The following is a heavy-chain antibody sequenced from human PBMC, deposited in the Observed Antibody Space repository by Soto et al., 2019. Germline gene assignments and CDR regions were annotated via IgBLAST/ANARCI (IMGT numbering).Heavy chain of an antibody. CDR1: GYTFTSYD. CDR2: MNPNNGNT. CDR3: ARHLQQLAPNFDY. V-gene: IGHV1-18*01. J-gene: IGHJ4*02. D-gene: IGHD6-13*01. Sequence: ASVKVSCKASGYTFTSYDVTWVRQAPGQGLEWMGWMNPNNGNTNYAQKLQGRVTMTTDTSTNTAYMELRSLRSDDTAVYYCARHLQQLAPNFDYWGQGTLVTVSS.